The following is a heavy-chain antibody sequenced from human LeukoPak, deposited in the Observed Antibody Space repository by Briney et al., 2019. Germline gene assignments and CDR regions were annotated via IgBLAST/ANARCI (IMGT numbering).Heavy chain of an antibody. V-gene: IGHV3-74*01. J-gene: IGHJ5*02. CDR2: IDSDGSST. CDR1: GFPFSSYG. CDR3: AREGGLGYCSGGSCYSGWFDP. Sequence: PGGSLRLSCAASGFPFSSYGMHWVRQAPGKGLVWVSRIDSDGSSTSYADSMKGRFTISRDNAKNTLYLQMNSLRAEDTALYYCAREGGLGYCSGGSCYSGWFDPWGQGTLVTVSS. D-gene: IGHD2-15*01.